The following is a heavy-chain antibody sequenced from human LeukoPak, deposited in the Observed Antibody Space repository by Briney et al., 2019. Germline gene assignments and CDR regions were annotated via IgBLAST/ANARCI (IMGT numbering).Heavy chain of an antibody. CDR1: GYTFTAYG. Sequence: GASVKVSCKASGYTFTAYGISWVRQAPGQGLEWMGWISVYNGNTSYTPKLQGRVTMTTDTSTSTAYMELRSLRSDDTAVYYCARDRLTYYSGSGSDFWGQGTLVTVSS. V-gene: IGHV1-18*01. D-gene: IGHD3-10*01. J-gene: IGHJ4*02. CDR2: ISVYNGNT. CDR3: ARDRLTYYSGSGSDF.